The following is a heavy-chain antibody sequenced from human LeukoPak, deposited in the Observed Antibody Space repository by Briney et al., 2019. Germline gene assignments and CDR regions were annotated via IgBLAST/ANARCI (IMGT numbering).Heavy chain of an antibody. J-gene: IGHJ2*01. CDR3: ARANFPKDWELLLYFDL. CDR2: IYYSGST. V-gene: IGHV4-59*01. CDR1: GGPISSYY. Sequence: PSETLSLTCTVSGGPISSYYWSWIRQPPGKGLEWFVYIYYSGSTNYNPSLKSRVTISVDTSKNQFSLKLSSVTAADTAVYYCARANFPKDWELLLYFDLWGRGTLVTVSS. D-gene: IGHD1-26*01.